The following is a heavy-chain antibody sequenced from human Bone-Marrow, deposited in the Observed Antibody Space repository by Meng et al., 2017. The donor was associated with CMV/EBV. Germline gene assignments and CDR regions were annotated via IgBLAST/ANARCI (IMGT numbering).Heavy chain of an antibody. V-gene: IGHV3-33*01. CDR3: ARGQISYHLVYYFDH. CDR1: GFTFSSYG. J-gene: IGHJ4*01. CDR2: IWYDGSNK. Sequence: GESLKISCAASGFTFSSYGMHWVRQAPGKGLEWVAVIWYDGSNKYYADSVKGRFTISRDNSKNTLYLQMNSLRAEDTAVYYCARGQISYHLVYYFDHWGHGTLVTVSS. D-gene: IGHD2-2*01.